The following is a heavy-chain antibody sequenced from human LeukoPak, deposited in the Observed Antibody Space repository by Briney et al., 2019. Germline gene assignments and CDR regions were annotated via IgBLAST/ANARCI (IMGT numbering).Heavy chain of an antibody. V-gene: IGHV4-59*08. D-gene: IGHD5-24*01. J-gene: IGHJ4*02. CDR2: IYYSGST. CDR3: ARGAGAGYNLQPFDY. CDR1: GGSVSSLY. Sequence: PSETLSLTCSVSGGSVSSLYWSWIRQPPGKGLEWIGYIYYSGSTKYNPSLKSRVSISVYTSKNQFSLKLSSVTAADTAVYYCARGAGAGYNLQPFDYWGQGTLVTVSS.